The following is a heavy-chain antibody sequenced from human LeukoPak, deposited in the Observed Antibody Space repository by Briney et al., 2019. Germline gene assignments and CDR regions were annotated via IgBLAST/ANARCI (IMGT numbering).Heavy chain of an antibody. Sequence: GASVKVSCKASGYTFTSYAMHWVRQAPGQRLEWMGWINAGNGNTKYSQKFQGSVTITRDTSASTAYMELSSLRSEDTAVYYCARDLHIAAAGYFDYWGQGTLVTVSS. D-gene: IGHD6-13*01. J-gene: IGHJ4*02. V-gene: IGHV1-3*01. CDR1: GYTFTSYA. CDR3: ARDLHIAAAGYFDY. CDR2: INAGNGNT.